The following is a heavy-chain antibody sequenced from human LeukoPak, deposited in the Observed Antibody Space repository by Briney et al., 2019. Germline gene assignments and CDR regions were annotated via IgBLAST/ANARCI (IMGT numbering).Heavy chain of an antibody. CDR2: ISGSGGST. CDR3: AKEPGYSSGWYGVDY. CDR1: GFTFSSYA. D-gene: IGHD6-19*01. J-gene: IGHJ4*02. V-gene: IGHV3-23*01. Sequence: GGSLRLSCAASGFTFSSYAMSWVRQAPGKGLKWVSAISGSGGSTYYADSVKGRFTISRDNSKNTLYLQMNSLRAEDTAVYYCAKEPGYSSGWYGVDYWGQGTLVTVSS.